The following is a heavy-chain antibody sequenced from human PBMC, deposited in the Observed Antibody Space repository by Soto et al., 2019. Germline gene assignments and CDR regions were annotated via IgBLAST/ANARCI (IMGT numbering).Heavy chain of an antibody. Sequence: GGSLRLSCAASGFTFSSYAMSWVRQAPGKGLEWVSAISGSGGSTYYADSVKGRFTISRDNSKNTLYLQMNSLRAEDTAVYYCAKEVRGHYDFWSGYYYFDYWGQGTLVTVSS. CDR2: ISGSGGST. J-gene: IGHJ4*02. D-gene: IGHD3-3*01. CDR1: GFTFSSYA. V-gene: IGHV3-23*01. CDR3: AKEVRGHYDFWSGYYYFDY.